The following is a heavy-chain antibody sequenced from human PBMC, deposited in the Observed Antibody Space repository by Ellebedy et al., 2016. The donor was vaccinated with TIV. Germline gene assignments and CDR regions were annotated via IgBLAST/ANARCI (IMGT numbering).Heavy chain of an antibody. D-gene: IGHD3-22*01. CDR3: ARERASDSSGYAYFDY. J-gene: IGHJ4*02. CDR1: GFTFSDYF. CDR2: ISSSGSST. V-gene: IGHV3-11*01. Sequence: GGSLRLSCAASGFTFSDYFMSWIRQASGKGLEWVSYISSSGSSTYYADSVKGRFTISRDNAKNSLHLQMNSLRAEDTAVYYCARERASDSSGYAYFDYWGQGTLVTVSS.